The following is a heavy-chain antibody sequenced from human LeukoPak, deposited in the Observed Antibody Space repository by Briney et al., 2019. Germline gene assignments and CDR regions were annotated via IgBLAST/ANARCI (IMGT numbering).Heavy chain of an antibody. V-gene: IGHV3-74*01. CDR2: ISSDGSST. Sequence: GGSLRLSCAASGFTFSTYWMHWVRQAPGKGLVWVSRISSDGSSTSYADSVKGRFTISRDNAKNSLYLQMNSLRAEDTALYYCAREDYGDPFDYWGQGTLVTVSS. J-gene: IGHJ4*02. CDR3: AREDYGDPFDY. CDR1: GFTFSTYW. D-gene: IGHD4-17*01.